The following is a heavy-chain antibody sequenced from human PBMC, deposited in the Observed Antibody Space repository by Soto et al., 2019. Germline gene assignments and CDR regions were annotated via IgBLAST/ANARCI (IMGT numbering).Heavy chain of an antibody. CDR2: ISSSSSYT. CDR1: GFTFSDYY. CDR3: ARDSVTRNFDY. Sequence: GGSPRLSCAASGFTFSDYYMSWIRQAPGKGLEWVSYISSSSSYTNYADSVKGRFTISRDNAKNSLYLQMNSLRAEDTAVYYCARDSVTRNFDYWGQGTLVTVSS. V-gene: IGHV3-11*05. D-gene: IGHD3-16*02. J-gene: IGHJ4*02.